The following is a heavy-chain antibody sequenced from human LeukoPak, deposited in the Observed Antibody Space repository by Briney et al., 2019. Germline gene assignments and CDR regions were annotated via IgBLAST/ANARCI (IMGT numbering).Heavy chain of an antibody. J-gene: IGHJ4*02. Sequence: GGSLRLSCVASGFTFSSYWMHWVRQDPRKGLVWVSRINGDGRNINYADSVKGRFTISTDNAKNSLFLQMNSLRVEDTAVYYCARASGFDYWGQGTLVTVSS. D-gene: IGHD3-10*01. CDR1: GFTFSSYW. V-gene: IGHV3-74*01. CDR2: INGDGRNI. CDR3: ARASGFDY.